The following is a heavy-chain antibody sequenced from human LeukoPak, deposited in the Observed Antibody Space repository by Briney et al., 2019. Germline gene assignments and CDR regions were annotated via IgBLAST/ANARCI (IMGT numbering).Heavy chain of an antibody. Sequence: GGSLRLSCAASGFTFSSYGMHWVRQAPGKGLEWVAFIRYDGSNKYYADSVKGRFTISRDNSKNTLYLQMNSLRAEDTAVYYCAKLMPNDFWSGYYGAFDIWGQGTMVTVSS. CDR1: GFTFSSYG. D-gene: IGHD3-3*01. CDR2: IRYDGSNK. J-gene: IGHJ3*02. CDR3: AKLMPNDFWSGYYGAFDI. V-gene: IGHV3-30*02.